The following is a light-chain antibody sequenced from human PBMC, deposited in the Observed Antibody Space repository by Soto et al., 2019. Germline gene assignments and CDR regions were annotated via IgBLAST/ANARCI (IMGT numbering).Light chain of an antibody. V-gene: IGKV1-39*01. CDR1: QSITIY. Sequence: DIQMTQSPSSLSASVGDKVTITCRTSQSITIYLHWYHHKPGIAPKLLIYGATTLQSGVPSRFRGSGSGTDFTLTISSLQPEDFGIYYCQHSYSIPWTFGQGTKVEIK. J-gene: IGKJ1*01. CDR3: QHSYSIPWT. CDR2: GAT.